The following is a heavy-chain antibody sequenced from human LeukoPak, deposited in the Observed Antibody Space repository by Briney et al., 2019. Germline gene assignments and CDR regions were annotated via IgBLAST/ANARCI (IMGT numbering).Heavy chain of an antibody. D-gene: IGHD4-23*01. Sequence: ASLKVSCKVSGCTLTELSMHWVRQAPGKGLEWMGGFDPEDGETIYAQKFQGRVTMTEDTSTDTAYMELSSLRSEDTAVYYCATGAQMTTVVTPSYWGQGTLVTVSS. J-gene: IGHJ4*02. CDR1: GCTLTELS. CDR3: ATGAQMTTVVTPSY. V-gene: IGHV1-24*01. CDR2: FDPEDGET.